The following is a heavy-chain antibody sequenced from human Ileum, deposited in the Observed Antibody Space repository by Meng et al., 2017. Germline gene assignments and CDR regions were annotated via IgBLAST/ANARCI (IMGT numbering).Heavy chain of an antibody. CDR1: ADTFTSYG. Sequence: ASVKLSCKASADTFTSYGISWVRQAPGHELEWMGWLSAHDGNTNYAQKLQGRVTMTTDTSTSTANMELRSRRSDDTAVYYGARGGYSSGYYSYYYGMDVWGQGTTVTVSS. V-gene: IGHV1-18*01. CDR2: LSAHDGNT. CDR3: ARGGYSSGYYSYYYGMDV. J-gene: IGHJ6*02. D-gene: IGHD3-22*01.